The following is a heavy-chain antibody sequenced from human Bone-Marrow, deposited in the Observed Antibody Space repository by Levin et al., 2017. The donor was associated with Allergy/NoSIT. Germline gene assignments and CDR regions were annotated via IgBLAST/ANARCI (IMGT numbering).Heavy chain of an antibody. CDR1: GFTYRDYA. Sequence: GGSLRLSCAASGFTYRDYAMSWVRQAPGRGLEWVSGLSGTGGNTFYADSVKGRFTISRDNSKNTLYLQMNSLRAEDTAVYYCVRGGRSCTCTSCYTTNAWFDPWGQGTLVTVSS. D-gene: IGHD2-2*01. V-gene: IGHV3-23*01. J-gene: IGHJ5*02. CDR2: LSGTGGNT. CDR3: VRGGRSCTCTSCYTTNAWFDP.